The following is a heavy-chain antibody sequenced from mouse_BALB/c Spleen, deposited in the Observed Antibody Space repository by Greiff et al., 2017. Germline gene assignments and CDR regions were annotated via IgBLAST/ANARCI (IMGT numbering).Heavy chain of an antibody. Sequence: EVQGVVSGGGLVKPGGSLKLSCAASGFTFSSYTMSWVRQTPEKRLEWVATISSGGSYTYYPDSVKGRFTISRDNAKNTLYLQMSSLKSEDTAMYYCTRGGNYRYDDAMDYWGQGTSVTVSS. J-gene: IGHJ4*01. CDR1: GFTFSSYT. D-gene: IGHD2-14*01. CDR2: ISSGGSYT. V-gene: IGHV5-6-4*01. CDR3: TRGGNYRYDDAMDY.